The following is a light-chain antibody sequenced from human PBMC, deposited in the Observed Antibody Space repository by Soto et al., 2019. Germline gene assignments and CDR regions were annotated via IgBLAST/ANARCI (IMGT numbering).Light chain of an antibody. Sequence: QSVLTQPPSVSGARGQRVTISCTGSSSNIGAGYDVHGYQQLPGTAPKRLIYGNSNRPSGVPDRFSGSKSGTSASLAITGLQAEDEADYYCQSYDSSLSGYVFGTGTKLTVL. CDR3: QSYDSSLSGYV. V-gene: IGLV1-40*01. CDR2: GNS. J-gene: IGLJ1*01. CDR1: SSNIGAGYD.